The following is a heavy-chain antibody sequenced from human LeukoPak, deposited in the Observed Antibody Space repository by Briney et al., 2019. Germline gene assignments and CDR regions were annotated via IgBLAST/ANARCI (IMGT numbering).Heavy chain of an antibody. CDR2: ISGSGSSI. Sequence: GGSLRLSCAASGFTFSSYAMSWVRQAPGKGLEWVSAISGSGSSIYYADSVKGRFTISRDNAKNSLYLQINSLRAEDTAVYYCARDSYWLGGTIGAFDIWGQGTMVTVSS. J-gene: IGHJ3*02. CDR1: GFTFSSYA. CDR3: ARDSYWLGGTIGAFDI. V-gene: IGHV3-21*01. D-gene: IGHD3-10*01.